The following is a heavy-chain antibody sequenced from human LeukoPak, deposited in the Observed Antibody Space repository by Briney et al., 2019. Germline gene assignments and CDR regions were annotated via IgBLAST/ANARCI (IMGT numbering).Heavy chain of an antibody. J-gene: IGHJ1*01. V-gene: IGHV3-23*01. CDR3: AKGAYSREWFEEEEGGAEYFHH. Sequence: GGSLRLSCAASGFTFSSYWMHWVRQAPGKGLEWVSRISGSGDKKYYEDSVKGRFTISRDNSKNTVYLQMSSVRAEDTATYFCAKGAYSREWFEEEEGGAEYFHHWGQGSLVVVSA. CDR2: ISGSGDKK. D-gene: IGHD3-10*01. CDR1: GFTFSSYW.